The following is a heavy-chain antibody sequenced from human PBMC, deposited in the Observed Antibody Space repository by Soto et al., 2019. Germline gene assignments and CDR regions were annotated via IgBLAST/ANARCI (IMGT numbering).Heavy chain of an antibody. CDR3: AKDWGSSGWFNWFDP. J-gene: IGHJ5*02. CDR2: ISHDGSNT. Sequence: PGGSLRLCCVASGFTLSNTGMHGVRQAPGKGLEWVAMISHDGSNTYYGDSVKGRFTISRDNSWNTLYLQMDSLRPEDTSVYYCAKDWGSSGWFNWFDPWGQGTLVTVSS. V-gene: IGHV3-30*18. CDR1: GFTLSNTG. D-gene: IGHD6-19*01.